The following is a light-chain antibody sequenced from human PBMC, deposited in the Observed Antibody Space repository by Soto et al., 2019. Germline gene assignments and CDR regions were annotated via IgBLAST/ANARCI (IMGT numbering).Light chain of an antibody. V-gene: IGKV3D-11*01. J-gene: IGKJ5*01. CDR3: QQRSSWPIT. CDR1: QGVTTN. CDR2: DVS. Sequence: EIVMSQSPATLSVSPGERATLSCRAGQGVTTNFAWYQQKSGQSPRLLIYDVSIRATGVPARFSGTGSETDFTLTISSLEPEDFAVYYCQQRSSWPITFGQGTRLEIK.